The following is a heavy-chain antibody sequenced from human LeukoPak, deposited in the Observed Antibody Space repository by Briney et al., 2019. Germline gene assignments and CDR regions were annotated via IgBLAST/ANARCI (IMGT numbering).Heavy chain of an antibody. V-gene: IGHV3-74*01. Sequence: PGGSLRLSCAASGFTFSSYWMHWVRQAPGKGLVWVSRINSDGSSTSYADSVKGRFTISRDNAKNTLYLQMNSLRAEDTAVYYCAGDDPEDYGDYAYFDYWGQGTLVTVSS. CDR2: INSDGSST. CDR3: AGDDPEDYGDYAYFDY. D-gene: IGHD4-17*01. CDR1: GFTFSSYW. J-gene: IGHJ4*02.